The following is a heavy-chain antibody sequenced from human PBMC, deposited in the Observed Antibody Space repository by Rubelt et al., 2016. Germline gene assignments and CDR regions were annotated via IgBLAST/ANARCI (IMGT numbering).Heavy chain of an antibody. CDR1: GGSFSDYY. D-gene: IGHD3-10*01. V-gene: IGHV4-34*02. CDR2: IFHSGSP. J-gene: IGHJ5*02. CDR3: AGTYYYASGSYEEGWFNP. Sequence: QAQLLQWASGLLKPSETLSLTCDVSGGSFSDYYWSWIRQPPGKGLEWIGYIFHSGSPNYNPSLKSRVPISVDKSKNQFSRKLSSVTAADTAVFYCAGTYYYASGSYEEGWFNPWGQGTLVTVSS.